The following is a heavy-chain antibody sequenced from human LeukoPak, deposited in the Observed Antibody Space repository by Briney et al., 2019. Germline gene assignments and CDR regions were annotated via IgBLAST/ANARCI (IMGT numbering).Heavy chain of an antibody. CDR2: ISSSSTI. D-gene: IGHD1-14*01. CDR1: GFTFSSYR. Sequence: GGSLRLSCAASGFTFSSYRMNWVRQAPGKGVEWVSYISSSSTINYADSVKGRFTISRDNAKNSLYLQMNSLRDEDTAVYYCARETPEYDWGQGTLVTVSS. CDR3: ARETPEYD. J-gene: IGHJ4*02. V-gene: IGHV3-48*02.